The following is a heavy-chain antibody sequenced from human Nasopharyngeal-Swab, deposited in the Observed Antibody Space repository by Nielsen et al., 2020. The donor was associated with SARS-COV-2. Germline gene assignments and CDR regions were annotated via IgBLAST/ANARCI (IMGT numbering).Heavy chain of an antibody. J-gene: IGHJ5*02. D-gene: IGHD4-17*01. CDR2: IYWDDDK. V-gene: IGHV2-5*02. CDR3: AHRLTTVTTSSFDP. Sequence: SGPTLVKPTQTLTLTCTFSGFSLSTSGVGVAWIPHPPGKALEWLALIYWDDDKRYSPSLKSRLTTTKDTSKNQVVLTMTNMDPVDTATYYCAHRLTTVTTSSFDPWGQGTLVTVSS. CDR1: GFSLSTSGVG.